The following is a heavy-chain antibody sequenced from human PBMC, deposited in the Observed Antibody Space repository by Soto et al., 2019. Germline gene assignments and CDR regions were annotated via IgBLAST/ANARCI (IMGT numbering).Heavy chain of an antibody. D-gene: IGHD3-22*01. J-gene: IGHJ6*02. CDR1: GYTFTSYD. V-gene: IGHV1-8*01. CDR2: MNPNSGNT. CDR3: ARGRENYYDSSGYYYDISYYYYGMDV. Sequence: ASVKVSCKASGYTFTSYDINWVRQATGQGLEWMGWMNPNSGNTGYAQKFQGRVTMTRNTSISTAYMELNSLRSEDTAVYYCARGRENYYDSSGYYYDISYYYYGMDVWGQGTTVTVSS.